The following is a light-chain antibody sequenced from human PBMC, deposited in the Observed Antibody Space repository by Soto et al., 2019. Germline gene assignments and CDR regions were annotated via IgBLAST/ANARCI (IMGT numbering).Light chain of an antibody. J-gene: IGKJ4*01. CDR2: DAS. CDR3: QQYGTLPLT. CDR1: QDITNS. V-gene: IGKV1-33*01. Sequence: DIQMTQSPSSLSASVGDRVTITCQASQDITNSLNWYQQKQGKAPKLLIYDASSLETGVPSRFSGSGFGTDFTFTINSLQPEDIAAYYCQQYGTLPLTFGGGTKVEIK.